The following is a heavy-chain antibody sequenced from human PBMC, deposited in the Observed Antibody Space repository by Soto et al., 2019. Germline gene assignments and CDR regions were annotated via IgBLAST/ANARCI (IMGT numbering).Heavy chain of an antibody. J-gene: IGHJ2*01. CDR1: GDSVSSNNAA. CDR3: ARAHLIASRLMWYLDL. V-gene: IGHV6-1*01. D-gene: IGHD6-6*01. CDR2: TYYRSKWYN. Sequence: SQTLSLTCVTSGDSVSSNNAAWHWIRQSPSRGLEWLGRTYYRSKWYNDYAMSVKGRITINPDTSKDHFSLQLNSVTPEDTAVYYCARAHLIASRLMWYLDLWGSGTLVTVSS.